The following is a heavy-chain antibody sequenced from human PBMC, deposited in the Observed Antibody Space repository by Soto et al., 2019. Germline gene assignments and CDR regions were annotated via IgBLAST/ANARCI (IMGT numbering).Heavy chain of an antibody. CDR3: GRAGYSYALDY. D-gene: IGHD5-18*01. V-gene: IGHV3-64*01. CDR1: GSTFSIYA. Sequence: EVQLVESGGGLVQPGGSLRLSCAASGSTFSIYAMHWVRQAPGKGLEFISVISSNGGSTHYASSVKGRFTISRDNSKNTLYLEMGRLRADDTAMYYWGRAGYSYALDYWGQGTLGTVSS. J-gene: IGHJ4*02. CDR2: ISSNGGST.